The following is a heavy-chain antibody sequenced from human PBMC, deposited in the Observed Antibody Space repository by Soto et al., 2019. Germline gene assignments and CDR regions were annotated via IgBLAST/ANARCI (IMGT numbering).Heavy chain of an antibody. CDR3: ARDKDRQQLGGNYYYILDV. Sequence: SVKVSCKTSGGTFRTSAISWVRQAPGQGLEWMGGIMPVFPTPDYAQKFQGRVTITADESTSTVYMELSSLRSEDTAVYYCARDKDRQQLGGNYYYILDVWGQGTTVTVSS. V-gene: IGHV1-69*13. CDR1: GGTFRTSA. CDR2: IMPVFPTP. J-gene: IGHJ6*02. D-gene: IGHD3-3*02.